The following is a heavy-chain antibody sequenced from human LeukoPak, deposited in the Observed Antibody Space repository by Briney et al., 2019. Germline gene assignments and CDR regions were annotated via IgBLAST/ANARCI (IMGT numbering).Heavy chain of an antibody. D-gene: IGHD6-19*01. CDR2: IYPGDSDT. CDR3: ARLWYSSGWYGVYYFDY. Sequence: GESLKISCKGSGYSFTSYWIGWVRRMPGKGLEWMGIIYPGDSDTRYSPSFQGQVTISADKSISTAYLQWSSLKASDTAVYYCARLWYSSGWYGVYYFDYWGQGTLVTVSS. V-gene: IGHV5-51*01. CDR1: GYSFTSYW. J-gene: IGHJ4*02.